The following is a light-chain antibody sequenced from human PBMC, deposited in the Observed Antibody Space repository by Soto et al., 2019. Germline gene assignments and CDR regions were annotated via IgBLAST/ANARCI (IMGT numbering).Light chain of an antibody. Sequence: QSALTQPASVSGSPGQSIAISCTGTRSDVGSRDSVSWYQHHPGKAPKLIIYDVNIRPSGVSHRFSGSKSGNAASLTISGLQAEDEADYSCQSYDSSLSGYVFGTGTKLTVL. CDR1: RSDVGSRDS. CDR2: DVN. V-gene: IGLV2-14*03. CDR3: QSYDSSLSGYV. J-gene: IGLJ1*01.